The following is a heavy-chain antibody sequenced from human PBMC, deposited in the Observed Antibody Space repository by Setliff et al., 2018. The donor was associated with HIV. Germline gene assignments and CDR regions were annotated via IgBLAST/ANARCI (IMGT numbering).Heavy chain of an antibody. J-gene: IGHJ4*02. CDR1: GYTFTDYF. Sequence: ASVKVSCKASGYTFTDYFMHWVRQAPGQGLEWMGWISPNNGDTNYGGTNYAQKFQGRVTMTRDTSIITAYMELSSLRYDDTAVYYCARGSAYWDFDYWGQGTLVTVSS. V-gene: IGHV1-2*02. CDR2: ISPNNGDTNYGGT. CDR3: ARGSAYWDFDY. D-gene: IGHD2-8*02.